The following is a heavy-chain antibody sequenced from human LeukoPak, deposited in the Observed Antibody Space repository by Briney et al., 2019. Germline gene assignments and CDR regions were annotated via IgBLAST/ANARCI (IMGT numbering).Heavy chain of an antibody. Sequence: GRSLRLSCAASGFTFDDYAMHWVRQAPGKGLEWVSGISWNSGSIGYADSVKGRFTISRDNAKNSPYLQMNSLRAEDTAVYYCARSRKVVVTYNWFDPWGQGTLVTVSS. J-gene: IGHJ5*02. V-gene: IGHV3-9*01. CDR3: ARSRKVVVTYNWFDP. CDR1: GFTFDDYA. D-gene: IGHD3-22*01. CDR2: ISWNSGSI.